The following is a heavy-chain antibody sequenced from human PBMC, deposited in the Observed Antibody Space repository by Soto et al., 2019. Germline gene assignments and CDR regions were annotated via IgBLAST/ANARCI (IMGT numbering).Heavy chain of an antibody. D-gene: IGHD3-10*01. CDR2: ISGSGGST. V-gene: IGHV3-23*01. Sequence: EVQLLESGGGLVQPGGSLRLSCAASGFTFSSYAMSWVRQAPGKGLEWVSAISGSGGSTYYGDSVKGRFTISRDNSKSTLYLEMNGLRAEDTGVYYCAKRIGAYYYYGMDVWGQGTTVTVSS. J-gene: IGHJ6*02. CDR3: AKRIGAYYYYGMDV. CDR1: GFTFSSYA.